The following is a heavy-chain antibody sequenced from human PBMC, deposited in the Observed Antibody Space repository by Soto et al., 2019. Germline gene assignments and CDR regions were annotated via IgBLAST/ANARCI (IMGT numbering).Heavy chain of an antibody. CDR1: GYTFTSYD. J-gene: IGHJ6*02. CDR2: MNPNSGNT. V-gene: IGHV1-8*01. Sequence: GSSVKVSCKASGYTFTSYDINWVRQATGQGLEWMGWMNPNSGNTGYAQKFQGRVTMTRNTSISTAYMELSSLRSEDTAVYYCARWGEKWLAGGYYYYGMDVWGQGPTVTV. D-gene: IGHD6-19*01. CDR3: ARWGEKWLAGGYYYYGMDV.